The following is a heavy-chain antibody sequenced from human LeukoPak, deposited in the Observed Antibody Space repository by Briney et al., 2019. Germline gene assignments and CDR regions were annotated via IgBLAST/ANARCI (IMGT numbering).Heavy chain of an antibody. Sequence: SVKVSCKASGGTFSSCAISWVRQAPGQGLEWMGGIIPIFGTANYAQKFQGRVTITTDESTSTAYMELSSLRSEDTAVYYCARAGLRGYDSSGYYDLADYWGQGTLVTVSS. D-gene: IGHD3-22*01. CDR2: IIPIFGTA. CDR3: ARAGLRGYDSSGYYDLADY. J-gene: IGHJ4*02. V-gene: IGHV1-69*05. CDR1: GGTFSSCA.